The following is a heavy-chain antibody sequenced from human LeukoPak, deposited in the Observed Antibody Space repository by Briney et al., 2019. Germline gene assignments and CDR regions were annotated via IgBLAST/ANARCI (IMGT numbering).Heavy chain of an antibody. V-gene: IGHV3-30*18. CDR3: AKTGEQQLVFNWFDP. D-gene: IGHD6-13*01. J-gene: IGHJ5*02. CDR1: GFTFSSYG. CDR2: ISYDGSNK. Sequence: GGSLRLSCAASGFTFSSYGMHWGRQAPGEGLEWVAVISYDGSNKYYADSVKGRFTISRDNSKNTLYLQMNSLRAEDTAVYYCAKTGEQQLVFNWFDPWGQGTLVTVSS.